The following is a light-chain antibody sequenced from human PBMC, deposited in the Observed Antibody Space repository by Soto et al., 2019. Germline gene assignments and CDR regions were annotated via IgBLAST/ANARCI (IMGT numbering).Light chain of an antibody. J-gene: IGKJ5*01. CDR1: QTVGFF. CDR3: QQYNNWPPIT. V-gene: IGKV3-15*01. CDR2: GAS. Sequence: EMVMTQSPATLSVSPGARATLSCRASQTVGFFLAWYQQKPGQAPRLLIYGASTRATGIPARFSGSGSGTEFTLTISSLQSEDFAVYYCQQYNNWPPITFGQGTRLEIK.